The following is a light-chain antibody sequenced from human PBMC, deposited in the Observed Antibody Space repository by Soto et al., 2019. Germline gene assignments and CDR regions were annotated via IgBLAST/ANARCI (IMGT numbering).Light chain of an antibody. V-gene: IGKV1D-12*01. Sequence: DIQMTQSPSSVSASVGARVTITCRASQAISTWLAWYQQKPGKAPKLLIYAASNLQTGVPSRFSGSGSGTDFTLTISSLQPEDFATYYCQQANSFPRTFGQGTMVEIK. CDR2: AAS. CDR3: QQANSFPRT. J-gene: IGKJ1*01. CDR1: QAISTW.